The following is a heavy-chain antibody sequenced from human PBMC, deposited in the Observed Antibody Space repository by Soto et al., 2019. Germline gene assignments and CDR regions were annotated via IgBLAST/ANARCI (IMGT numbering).Heavy chain of an antibody. CDR1: GYTFTGYY. J-gene: IGHJ4*02. V-gene: IGHV1-2*04. D-gene: IGHD6-19*01. CDR3: ARDLAWYSSGWYLGY. CDR2: INPNSGGT. Sequence: EASVKVSCKASGYTFTGYYMHWVRQALGQGLEWMGWINPNSGGTNYAQKFQGWVTMTRDTSISTAYMELSRLRSDDTAVYYCARDLAWYSSGWYLGYWGQGTLVTVSS.